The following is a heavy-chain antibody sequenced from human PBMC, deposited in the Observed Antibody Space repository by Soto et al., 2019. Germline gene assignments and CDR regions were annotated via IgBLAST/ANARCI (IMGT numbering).Heavy chain of an antibody. Sequence: EVQLLESGGGLVQPGGSLRLSCAASGFTFSTYAMNWVRQAPGNGLEWVSALSGSGGSIHYADSVKGRFTISRDNSKISLYLQMNSLRDEDTAVYHCVKGYWKGDVWGQGTTVTVSS. CDR1: GFTFSTYA. CDR3: VKGYWKGDV. V-gene: IGHV3-23*01. CDR2: LSGSGGSI. J-gene: IGHJ6*02. D-gene: IGHD1-1*01.